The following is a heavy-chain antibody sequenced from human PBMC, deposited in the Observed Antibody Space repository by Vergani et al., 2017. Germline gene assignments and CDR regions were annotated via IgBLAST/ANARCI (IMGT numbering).Heavy chain of an antibody. Sequence: EVQLVESGGGLIQPGGSLRLSCAASGFTVSSNYMSWVRQAPGQGLEWVSVIYSGGSTSYADSVKGRFTISRDNSKNTLYLQMNSLRAEDTAVYYCAVSRTQPYYFDYWGQGTLVTVSS. CDR2: IYSGGST. D-gene: IGHD6-13*01. CDR3: AVSRTQPYYFDY. J-gene: IGHJ4*02. V-gene: IGHV3-53*01. CDR1: GFTVSSNY.